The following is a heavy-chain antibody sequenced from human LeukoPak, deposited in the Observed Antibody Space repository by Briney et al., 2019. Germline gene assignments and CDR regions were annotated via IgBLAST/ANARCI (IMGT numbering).Heavy chain of an antibody. V-gene: IGHV4-34*01. Sequence: SETLSLTCAVYGGSFSGYYWSWIRQPPGKGLEWIGEINHSGSTNYNPSLKSRVTISVDTSKNQFSLKLSSVTAADTAVYYCARGRTSYYYGSGSPPTPDYYGMDVWGQGTTVTVSS. CDR3: ARGRTSYYYGSGSPPTPDYYGMDV. CDR2: INHSGST. J-gene: IGHJ6*02. CDR1: GGSFSGYY. D-gene: IGHD3-10*01.